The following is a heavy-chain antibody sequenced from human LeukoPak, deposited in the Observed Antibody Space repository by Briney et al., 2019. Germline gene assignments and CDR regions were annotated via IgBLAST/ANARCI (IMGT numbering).Heavy chain of an antibody. Sequence: GGSLRLSCAASGFNFSSYTLNWVRQAPGKGLEWVPSITGDGASIYYAGPVRGRFTISRDNAKELVFLQLNSLRAEDTAVYYCAKDTFYGTGLAWFDTWGQGTLVTVSS. CDR1: GFNFSSYT. D-gene: IGHD2/OR15-2a*01. J-gene: IGHJ5*02. CDR2: ITGDGASI. CDR3: AKDTFYGTGLAWFDT. V-gene: IGHV3-21*01.